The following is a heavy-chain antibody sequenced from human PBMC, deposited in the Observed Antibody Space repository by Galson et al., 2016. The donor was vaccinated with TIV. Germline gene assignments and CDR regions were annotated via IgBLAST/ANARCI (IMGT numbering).Heavy chain of an antibody. D-gene: IGHD3-3*01. Sequence: SLRLSCAASGFTFSSYWMSWVRQAPGKGLEWVANIKRNGSAKYYVDSVKGRFTISRDNAKNSLYLQMNILRAEDTAVYYCASPQSRPSYYDFWGGQGPGAFDIWGQGTMVTVSS. CDR3: ASPQSRPSYYDFWGGQGPGAFDI. V-gene: IGHV3-7*03. J-gene: IGHJ3*02. CDR2: IKRNGSAK. CDR1: GFTFSSYW.